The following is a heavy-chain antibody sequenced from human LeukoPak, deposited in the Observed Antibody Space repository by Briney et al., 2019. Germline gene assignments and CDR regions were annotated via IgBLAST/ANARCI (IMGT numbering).Heavy chain of an antibody. V-gene: IGHV4-4*02. J-gene: IGHJ5*02. CDR2: IYRSGSS. Sequence: SETLSLTCAVSGGSISSNSWWSCVRQPPGKGLEWSGEIYRSGSSKYNPSLKSRVTISVDKSKIPFSLKLNSMTAADTAFYYTFDRWGQGTLVTVSS. CDR3: FDR. CDR1: GGSISSNSW.